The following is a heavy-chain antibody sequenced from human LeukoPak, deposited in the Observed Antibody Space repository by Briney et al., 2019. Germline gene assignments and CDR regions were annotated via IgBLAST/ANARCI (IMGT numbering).Heavy chain of an antibody. CDR2: IYYSGST. CDR1: GGSLSSYY. V-gene: IGHV4-59*01. Sequence: SETLSLTCTVTGGSLSSYYWSWLRLPPGKGLEWIGYIYYSGSTNYNPSLKSRVTISVDTSKNQFSLKLSSVTAADTAVYYCARGTLYDSSGQTFDYWGQGTLVTVSS. J-gene: IGHJ4*02. CDR3: ARGTLYDSSGQTFDY. D-gene: IGHD3-22*01.